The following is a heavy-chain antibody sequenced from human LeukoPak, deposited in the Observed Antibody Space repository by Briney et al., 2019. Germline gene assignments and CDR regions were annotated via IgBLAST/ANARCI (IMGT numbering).Heavy chain of an antibody. D-gene: IGHD5-24*01. Sequence: SETLSLTCTVSGGSVSTDYCWTWIRQPPGKVPEWIGTIYNRDNTYYTSSLASRVTISMDTSKNQFSLKMTSVTAADTAVYYCARGTDAYKVGNHWGQGALVTVSS. J-gene: IGHJ5*02. CDR2: IYNRDNT. V-gene: IGHV4-38-2*02. CDR3: ARGTDAYKVGNH. CDR1: GGSVSTDYC.